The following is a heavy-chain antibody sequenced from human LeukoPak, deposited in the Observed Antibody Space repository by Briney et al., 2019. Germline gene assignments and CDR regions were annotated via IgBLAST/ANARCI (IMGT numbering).Heavy chain of an antibody. Sequence: PSETLSLTCAVYGGSFSGYYWSWIRQPPGKGLEWIGEINHSGSTNYNPSLKSRVTISVDTSKNQFSLKLSSVTAADTAVYYCAARHYWNMGGSSGWCEDYWGQGTLVTVSS. V-gene: IGHV4-34*01. J-gene: IGHJ4*02. CDR2: INHSGST. D-gene: IGHD6-19*01. CDR3: AARHYWNMGGSSGWCEDY. CDR1: GGSFSGYY.